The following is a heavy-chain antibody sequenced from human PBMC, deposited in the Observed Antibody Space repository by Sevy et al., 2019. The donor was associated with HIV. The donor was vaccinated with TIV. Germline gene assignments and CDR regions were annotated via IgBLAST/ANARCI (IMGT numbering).Heavy chain of an antibody. CDR3: ARLSTMFFFEY. V-gene: IGHV4-39*01. CDR2: VYYSGST. D-gene: IGHD3-10*02. CDR1: DGSVSSNTYY. Sequence: SETLSLTCTVSDGSVSSNTYYWGWVRQPPGKGLEWIGNVYYSGSTYYNPSLQSRITISVDTSKNQFSLKLSSVTATDTAVYYCARLSTMFFFEYWGQGTLVTVSS. J-gene: IGHJ4*02.